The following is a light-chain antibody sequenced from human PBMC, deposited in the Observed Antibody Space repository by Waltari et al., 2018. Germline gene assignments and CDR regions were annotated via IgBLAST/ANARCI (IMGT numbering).Light chain of an antibody. CDR2: WAS. V-gene: IGKV4-1*01. Sequence: DIAMTQSPDSLAVSLGERATINCKSSQSVLYSSNNKNYLAWYQQKPGQPPKLLISWASTRESGVPERFSGSGSGTDFALTISSLQAEDVAVYFCQHYYSAPVTFGGVTRVEIQ. J-gene: IGKJ4*01. CDR1: QSVLYSSNNKNY. CDR3: QHYYSAPVT.